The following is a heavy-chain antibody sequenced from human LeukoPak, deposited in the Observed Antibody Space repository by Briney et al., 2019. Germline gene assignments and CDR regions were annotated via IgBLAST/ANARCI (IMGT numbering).Heavy chain of an antibody. J-gene: IGHJ4*02. CDR3: ARFSTRFGSGCSEASCYVHY. CDR1: GGSISRHY. V-gene: IGHV4-59*11. Sequence: PSETLSLTCTVSGGSISRHYWTWIRLPPGKRLELVGHIFSTGATHYNPSLRGRVTLSVDTSKNQFSLTLTSVNVEDAAVYYCARFSTRFGSGCSEASCYVHYWGQGTQVTVSP. CDR2: IFSTGAT. D-gene: IGHD2-2*01.